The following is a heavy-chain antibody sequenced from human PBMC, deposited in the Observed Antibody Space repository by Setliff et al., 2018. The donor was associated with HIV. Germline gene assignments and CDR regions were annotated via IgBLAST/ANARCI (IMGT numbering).Heavy chain of an antibody. D-gene: IGHD2-15*01. CDR3: ARDGCDGNRCYLYNWFDP. J-gene: IGHJ5*02. CDR2: IYTSGST. Sequence: SETLSLTCTVSDGAVSSGSYYWSWIRQPAGKGLEWIGHIYTSGSTNYTPSLKSRVTISVDTSKNQFSLKLSSVTAADTAVYYCARDGCDGNRCYLYNWFDPWGQGTLVTVSS. CDR1: DGAVSSGSYY. V-gene: IGHV4-61*09.